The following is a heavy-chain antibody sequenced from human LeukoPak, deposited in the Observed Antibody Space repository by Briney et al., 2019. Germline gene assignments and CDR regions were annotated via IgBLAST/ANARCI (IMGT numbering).Heavy chain of an antibody. CDR1: ASTFTGYY. D-gene: IGHD3-22*01. V-gene: IGHV1-2*02. CDR3: ALVESDDSSTYYRQKVYLVY. J-gene: IGHJ4*02. CDR2: INPNSGGT. Sequence: GASVKVSCKASASTFTGYYMHWVRQAPGQGLEWMGWINPNSGGTDYAQKFQGRVTMTRDTSISTAYMELSRLRSDDTAVYYCALVESDDSSTYYRQKVYLVYWGQGTLVTVSS.